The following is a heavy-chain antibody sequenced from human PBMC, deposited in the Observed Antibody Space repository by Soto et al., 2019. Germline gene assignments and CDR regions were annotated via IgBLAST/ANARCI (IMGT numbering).Heavy chain of an antibody. D-gene: IGHD3-3*01. CDR3: ARGASNLSITIFGVALNGGFDP. CDR1: GYTFTSYG. Sequence: GASVKVSCKASGYTFTSYGIRWVRQAPGQGLEWMGWISAYNGNTNDAQKLQGRVTMTTDTSTSTAYMELRSLRSDDTAVYYCARGASNLSITIFGVALNGGFDPCGQGTLVTVSS. CDR2: ISAYNGNT. J-gene: IGHJ5*02. V-gene: IGHV1-18*04.